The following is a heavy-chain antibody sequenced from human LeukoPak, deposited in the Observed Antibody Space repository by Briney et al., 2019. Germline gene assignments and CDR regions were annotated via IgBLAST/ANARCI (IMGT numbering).Heavy chain of an antibody. CDR2: IYYDGGNK. CDR3: ARVLTERPPTYYDFWSGYYTPPDY. D-gene: IGHD3-3*01. Sequence: GRSLRLSCEASGFTFSRYGMHWVRQAPGKGLEWVAIIYYDGGNKYYADSVKGRFTISRDNSKNTLYLQMSSLRAEDTAVYYCARVLTERPPTYYDFWSGYYTPPDYWGQGTLVTVSS. CDR1: GFTFSRYG. V-gene: IGHV3-33*01. J-gene: IGHJ4*02.